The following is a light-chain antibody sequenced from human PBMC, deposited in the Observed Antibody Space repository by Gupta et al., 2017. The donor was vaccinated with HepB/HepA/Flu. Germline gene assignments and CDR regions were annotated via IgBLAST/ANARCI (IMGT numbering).Light chain of an antibody. CDR1: QSGSSN. V-gene: IGKV3-15*01. J-gene: IGKJ2*01. Sequence: ETVMTPSPATLSVFPGERATLSCRASQSGSSNLAWYQQKPGQAPRLLIYGASTRATGMPARFSGSGSGTEFTLTISSLQSEDFSVYYCQQYNNWPLYTFGQGTKLEIK. CDR3: QQYNNWPLYT. CDR2: GAS.